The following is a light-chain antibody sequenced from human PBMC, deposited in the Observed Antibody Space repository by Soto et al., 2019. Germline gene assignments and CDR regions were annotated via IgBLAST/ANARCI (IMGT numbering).Light chain of an antibody. CDR1: QSISSW. J-gene: IGKJ2*01. Sequence: DIQMTQSPSTLSASVGDRVTITCRASQSISSWLAWYQQKPGKAPKLLIYDASSLESGVPSRFSGSGSGTEFTLTSSSLQPYDFATYYCQQYNSYSYTFGQGTKLAIK. CDR2: DAS. CDR3: QQYNSYSYT. V-gene: IGKV1-5*01.